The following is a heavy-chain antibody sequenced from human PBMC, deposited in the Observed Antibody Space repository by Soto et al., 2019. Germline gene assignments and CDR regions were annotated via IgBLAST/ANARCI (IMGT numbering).Heavy chain of an antibody. CDR1: GYTFTSYG. CDR2: ISAYNGNT. J-gene: IGHJ4*02. CDR3: ARVRDIVVVVAATLDY. V-gene: IGHV1-18*01. Sequence: QVQLVQSGAEVKKPGASVKVSCKASGYTFTSYGISWVRQAPGQGLEWMGWISAYNGNTNYAQKLQGRVTMTTDTSTSRAYMELRSLRSDDTAVYDCARVRDIVVVVAATLDYWGQRNLVTVSS. D-gene: IGHD2-15*01.